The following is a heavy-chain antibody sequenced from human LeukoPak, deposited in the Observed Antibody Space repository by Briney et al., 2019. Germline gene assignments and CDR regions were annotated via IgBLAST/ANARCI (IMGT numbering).Heavy chain of an antibody. V-gene: IGHV3-21*01. CDR1: GFTFSSYS. J-gene: IGHJ4*02. D-gene: IGHD2-15*01. Sequence: GGSLRLSCAASGFTFSSYSMNWVRQAPGKGPEWVSCISSSSSYINYADSVKGRFTISRDNAKNSLYLQVNSLRAEDTAVYYCARDPRYCSGGSCWGYWGQGTLVTVSS. CDR3: ARDPRYCSGGSCWGY. CDR2: ISSSSSYI.